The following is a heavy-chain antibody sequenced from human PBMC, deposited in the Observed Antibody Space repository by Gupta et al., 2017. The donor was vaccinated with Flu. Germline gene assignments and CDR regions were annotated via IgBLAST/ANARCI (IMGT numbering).Heavy chain of an antibody. CDR2: IRSKANSYAT. J-gene: IGHJ4*02. CDR3: TSGYCSSTSCYKGGVGYCGGDCLPPF. CDR1: GCTFSGSA. Sequence: EVQLVESGGGSVQPGGSLKLSCAASGCTFSGSAMHWVRQASGNGLEWVGRIRSKANSYATAYAASVKGRFTISRDDSKNTAYLQMNSLKTEDTAVYYCTSGYCSSTSCYKGGVGYCGGDCLPPFWGQGTLVTVSS. D-gene: IGHD2-2*02. V-gene: IGHV3-73*01.